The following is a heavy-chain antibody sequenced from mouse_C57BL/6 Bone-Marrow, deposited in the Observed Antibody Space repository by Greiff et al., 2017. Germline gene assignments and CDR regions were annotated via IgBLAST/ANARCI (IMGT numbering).Heavy chain of an antibody. CDR2: IYPSDSET. V-gene: IGHV1-61*01. J-gene: IGHJ4*01. D-gene: IGHD1-1*01. CDR1: GYTFTSYW. Sequence: QVQLQQPGAELVRPGSSVKLSCKASGYTFTSYWMDWVKQRPGQGLEWIGNIYPSDSETHYNQKFKDKATLTVDKSSSTAYMQLSSLTSEGSAVYYCARYDYYGSSPRAMDYWGQGTSVTVSS. CDR3: ARYDYYGSSPRAMDY.